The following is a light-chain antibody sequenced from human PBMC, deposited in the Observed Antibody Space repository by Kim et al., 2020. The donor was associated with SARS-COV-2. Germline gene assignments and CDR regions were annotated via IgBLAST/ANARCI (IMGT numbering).Light chain of an antibody. CDR1: RSNIGTNT. Sequence: ELTQPPSASGTPGQTVTISCFGGRSNIGTNTVSWYQHLPGAAPKLLIEVNNRRPSGVPDRFSASKSGTSASLGISGLQFEDEAHYYCAAWDDSLNGPVFGGGTKLTVL. CDR3: AAWDDSLNGPV. J-gene: IGLJ3*02. CDR2: VNN. V-gene: IGLV1-44*01.